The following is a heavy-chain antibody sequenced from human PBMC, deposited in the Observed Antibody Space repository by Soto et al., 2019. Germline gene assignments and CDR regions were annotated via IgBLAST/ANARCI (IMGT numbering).Heavy chain of an antibody. CDR2: IYYSGTT. CDR3: ARGLITGSHYSGGWYYFDS. Sequence: PSETLSLTCAVSGYSISSSNWWGWIRQPPGKGLEWIGHIYYSGTTNYNPSLKSRVTISVHTSNSQFSLELSSVTAADTAVYYCARGLITGSHYSGGWYYFDSWGQGTQVTVSS. D-gene: IGHD6-19*01. J-gene: IGHJ4*02. V-gene: IGHV4-28*03. CDR1: GYSISSSNW.